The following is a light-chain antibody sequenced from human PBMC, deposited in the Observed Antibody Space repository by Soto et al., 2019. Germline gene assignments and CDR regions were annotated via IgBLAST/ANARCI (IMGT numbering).Light chain of an antibody. CDR2: DAS. CDR3: HQRSKWPLT. Sequence: EIVLTQSPGTLSLSPGERATLSCRASQSVSSSYLAWYQQKPGQAPRLLIYDASNRATDIPARFSGSGSGTDFTLTISSLDPEDFAVYYCHQRSKWPLTFGGGTKVDIK. CDR1: QSVSSSY. V-gene: IGKV3D-20*02. J-gene: IGKJ4*01.